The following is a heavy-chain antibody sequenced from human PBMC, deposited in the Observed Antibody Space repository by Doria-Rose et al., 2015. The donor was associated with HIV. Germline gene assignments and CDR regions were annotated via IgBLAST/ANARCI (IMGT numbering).Heavy chain of an antibody. CDR1: GVSLSSPGMG. CDR2: IFSDDER. J-gene: IGHJ4*02. CDR3: ARIKSSRWYHKYYFDF. D-gene: IGHD6-13*01. V-gene: IGHV2-26*01. Sequence: QVTLKESGPVLVKPTETLTLTCTVSGVSLSSPGMGVSWIRQPPGKALEWLANIFSDDERSYKTSLESRLTISRGTSKSQVVLTMTDMDPVETATYYCARIKSSRWYHKYYFDFWGQGTLVIVSA.